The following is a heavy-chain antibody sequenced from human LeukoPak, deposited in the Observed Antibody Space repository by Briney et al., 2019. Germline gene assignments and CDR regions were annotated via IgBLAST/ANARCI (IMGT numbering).Heavy chain of an antibody. J-gene: IGHJ4*02. CDR1: GGSISSTSYY. CDR2: IYYTGST. V-gene: IGHV4-39*02. D-gene: IGHD5-24*01. CDR3: AREVEMARQFDY. Sequence: SETLSLTCTVSGGSISSTSYYWGWIRQPPGKGLEWIGTIYYTGSTYYNPSLKSRVTISVDRSKNQFSLKLRSVTAADTAVYYCAREVEMARQFDYWGQGTLVTVSS.